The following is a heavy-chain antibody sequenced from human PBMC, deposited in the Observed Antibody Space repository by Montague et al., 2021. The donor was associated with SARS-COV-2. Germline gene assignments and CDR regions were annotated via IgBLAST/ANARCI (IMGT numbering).Heavy chain of an antibody. J-gene: IGHJ6*02. Sequence: SETLSLTCTVSGGSISSSSYYWGWIRQPPGKGLEWIGSICYSGSTYYNPSLKSRVTISVDTSKNQFSLKLSSVTTADTAVYYCARLTMVRGVIWAYYYYYGMDVWGQGTTVTVSS. D-gene: IGHD3-10*01. CDR3: ARLTMVRGVIWAYYYYYGMDV. V-gene: IGHV4-39*01. CDR1: GGSISSSSYY. CDR2: ICYSGST.